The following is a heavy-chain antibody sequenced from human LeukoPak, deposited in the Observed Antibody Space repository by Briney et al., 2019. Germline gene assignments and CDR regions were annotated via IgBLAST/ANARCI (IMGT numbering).Heavy chain of an antibody. Sequence: KPSETLSLTCTVSGGSISNGGYYWSWIRQPPGKGLEWIGYIHHTGSTYYNPSLKSRVTISVDRSKNQFSLKMSSVTAADTAVYYCARHRRPGDAFDIWGQGTMVTVSS. J-gene: IGHJ3*02. D-gene: IGHD2-2*01. V-gene: IGHV4-30-2*01. CDR1: GGSISNGGYY. CDR2: IHHTGST. CDR3: ARHRRPGDAFDI.